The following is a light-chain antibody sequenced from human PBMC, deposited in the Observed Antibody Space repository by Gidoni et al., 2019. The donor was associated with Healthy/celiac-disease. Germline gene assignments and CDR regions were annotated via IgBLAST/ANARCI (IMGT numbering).Light chain of an antibody. CDR1: QSVSSSS. CDR2: GAS. CDR3: QQYGSSPPVT. J-gene: IGKJ4*01. V-gene: IGKV3-20*01. Sequence: EIVLTQSPGTLSLSPGERATLSCRASQSVSSSSLAWYQQKPGQAPRLLIYGASSRATGIPDRFSGSGSGTDFTLTISRLEPEDFAVYYCQQYGSSPPVTFGGGTKVKIK.